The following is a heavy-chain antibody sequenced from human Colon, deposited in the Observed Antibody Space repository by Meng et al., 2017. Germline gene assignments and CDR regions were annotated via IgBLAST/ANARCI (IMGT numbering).Heavy chain of an antibody. Sequence: VQLKAPAPGLVRPSETLSLTCTVSGGSGTSGSHYWSWIRQSPGKGLEWIGYIFHSGSTNYNPSLKSRVTLSVDTSKNQFSLKLGSVTAADTAVYYCARVIGGWPYYFNYWGQGTLVTVSS. D-gene: IGHD6-19*01. CDR3: ARVIGGWPYYFNY. CDR1: GGSGTSGSHY. J-gene: IGHJ4*02. CDR2: IFHSGST. V-gene: IGHV4-61*01.